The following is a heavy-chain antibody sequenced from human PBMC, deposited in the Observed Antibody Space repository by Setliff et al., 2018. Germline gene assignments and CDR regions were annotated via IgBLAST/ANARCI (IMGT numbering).Heavy chain of an antibody. CDR3: ARGGSGIAAAGTGKTAFDI. V-gene: IGHV1-8*02. J-gene: IGHJ3*02. Sequence: ASVKVSCKASGYTFTSYDINWVRQATGQGLEWMGWMNLNSGNTGYAQKFQGRVTMTRNTSITTAYMELSSLRSEDTAVYYCARGGSGIAAAGTGKTAFDIWGQGAMVTVSS. CDR2: MNLNSGNT. CDR1: GYTFTSYD. D-gene: IGHD6-13*01.